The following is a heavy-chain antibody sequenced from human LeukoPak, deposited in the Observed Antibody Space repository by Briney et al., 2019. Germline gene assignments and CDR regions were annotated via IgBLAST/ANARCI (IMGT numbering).Heavy chain of an antibody. CDR3: ARDLGVVVVPAAIMAWFDP. V-gene: IGHV4-4*09. CDR2: IYTSGST. J-gene: IGHJ5*02. Sequence: ASETLSLTCTVSGGSISSYYWSWIRQPPGKGLEWIGYIYTSGSTNYNPSLKSRVTISVDTSKNQFSLKLSSVTAADTAVYYCARDLGVVVVPAAIMAWFDPWGQGTLVTVSS. D-gene: IGHD2-2*02. CDR1: GGSISSYY.